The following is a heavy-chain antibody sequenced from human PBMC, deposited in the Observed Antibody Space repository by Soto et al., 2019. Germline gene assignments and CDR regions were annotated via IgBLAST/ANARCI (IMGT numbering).Heavy chain of an antibody. J-gene: IGHJ5*02. CDR2: INHSGST. CDR1: GGSFSGYY. Sequence: SETLSLTCAVYGGSFSGYYWTWIRQPPGTGLEWIGEINHSGSTNYNPSLKSRVTISVDTSKNQFSLKLSSVTAADTAVYYCASSGYCTTGVCYTLFDPLGQGTLVTVS. D-gene: IGHD2-8*01. V-gene: IGHV4-34*01. CDR3: ASSGYCTTGVCYTLFDP.